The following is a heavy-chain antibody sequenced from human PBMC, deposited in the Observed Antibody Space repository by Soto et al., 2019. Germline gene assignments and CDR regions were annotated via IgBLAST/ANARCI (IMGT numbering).Heavy chain of an antibody. CDR1: GGSISSSSYY. V-gene: IGHV4-39*01. CDR2: IYYSGST. D-gene: IGHD6-19*01. Sequence: QLQLQESGPGLVKPSETLSLTYTVSGGSISSSSYYWGWIRQPPGKGLEWIGSIYYSGSTYYNPSLKSRVTISVDTSKNQFSLKLSSVTAADTAVYYCARFTPPDSSGWYYYYYGMDVWGQGTTVTVSS. J-gene: IGHJ6*02. CDR3: ARFTPPDSSGWYYYYYGMDV.